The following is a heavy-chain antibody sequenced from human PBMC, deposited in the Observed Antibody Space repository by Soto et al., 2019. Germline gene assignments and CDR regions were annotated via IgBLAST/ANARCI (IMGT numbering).Heavy chain of an antibody. CDR3: ARVSGYYDSSGYYGMDV. V-gene: IGHV1-18*01. J-gene: IGHJ6*02. D-gene: IGHD3-22*01. CDR2: SSAYNGNT. Sequence: ASVKVSCKASGYTFTSYGISWVRQAPGQGLEWMGWSSAYNGNTNYAQKLQCRVTMTTDTSTSTAYMELRSLRSDDTAVYYCARVSGYYDSSGYYGMDVWGQGTTVTVSS. CDR1: GYTFTSYG.